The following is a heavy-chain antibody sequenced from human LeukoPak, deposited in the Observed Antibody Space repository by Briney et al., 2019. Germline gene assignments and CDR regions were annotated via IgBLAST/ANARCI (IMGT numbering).Heavy chain of an antibody. Sequence: GGSLRLSYAASGFTFIGYSMTWVRRPPGKGLEWVSSISSADKTYYADSVKGRFTVTRDNAGKSLYLQMDGLRPEDTAVYYCAREGYTYGHGVDFWGQGTLVTVSS. CDR2: ISSADKT. J-gene: IGHJ4*02. CDR3: AREGYTYGHGVDF. D-gene: IGHD5-18*01. V-gene: IGHV3-69-1*01. CDR1: GFTFIGYS.